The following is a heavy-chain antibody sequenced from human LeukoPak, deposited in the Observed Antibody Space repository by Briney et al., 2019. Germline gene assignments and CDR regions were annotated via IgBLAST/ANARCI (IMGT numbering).Heavy chain of an antibody. CDR1: GFTFSSYS. D-gene: IGHD4-17*01. CDR3: ARDRGGTVPLDY. V-gene: IGHV3-21*01. Sequence: GGSLRLSCAASGFTFSSYSLNWVRQAPGKGLEWVSSISSSSSYIYYADSVKGRFTISRDNAKNSLYLQMNSLRAEDTAVYYCARDRGGTVPLDYWGQGTLVTVSS. J-gene: IGHJ4*02. CDR2: ISSSSSYI.